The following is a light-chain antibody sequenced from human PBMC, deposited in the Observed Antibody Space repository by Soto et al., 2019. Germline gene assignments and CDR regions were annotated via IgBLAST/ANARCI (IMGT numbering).Light chain of an antibody. V-gene: IGKV1-5*03. CDR3: QHYNHYSEA. CDR2: KAS. Sequence: DIQMTQSPSTLSGSVGDRVTITCRASQTISSWLAWYQQKPGKAPKLLIYKASTLKSGVPSRFSGSGSGTDFTLTISSLQPDDFATYYCQHYNHYSEAFGQGTKVELK. J-gene: IGKJ1*01. CDR1: QTISSW.